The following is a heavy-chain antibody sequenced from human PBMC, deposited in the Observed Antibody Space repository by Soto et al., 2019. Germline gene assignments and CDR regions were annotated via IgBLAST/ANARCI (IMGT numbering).Heavy chain of an antibody. CDR1: GGSISSGGYS. D-gene: IGHD2-15*01. Sequence: PSETLYLTCADSGGSISSGGYSWTWIRQPPGKGLEWIGYIYHSGNTYYNPSLKSRVTISGERSKNQLTLNLSSVTAADTAVYYCATTVARDDALDVWGQVTLVTV. CDR3: ATTVARDDALDV. V-gene: IGHV4-30-2*01. CDR2: IYHSGNT. J-gene: IGHJ3*01.